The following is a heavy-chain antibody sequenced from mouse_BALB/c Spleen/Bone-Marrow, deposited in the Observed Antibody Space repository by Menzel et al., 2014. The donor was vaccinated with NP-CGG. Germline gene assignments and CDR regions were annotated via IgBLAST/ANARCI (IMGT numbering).Heavy chain of an antibody. CDR3: ARDYGRTAWFAY. CDR2: IDPANGNT. D-gene: IGHD1-1*01. CDR1: GFNIKDTY. V-gene: IGHV14-3*02. J-gene: IGHJ3*01. Sequence: EEQLQQSGAELVKPGASVKLSYTASGFNIKDTYIHWVKQRPEQGLEWIGGIDPANGNTKYDPKFQGKATITADTSSNTAYLQLSSLTSEDTAVYYCARDYGRTAWFAYWGQGTLVTVSA.